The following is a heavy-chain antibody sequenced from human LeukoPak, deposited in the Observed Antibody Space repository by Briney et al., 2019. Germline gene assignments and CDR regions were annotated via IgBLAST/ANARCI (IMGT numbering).Heavy chain of an antibody. V-gene: IGHV3-23*01. CDR3: AKDCKGSTSCYGVTDV. CDR2: ISGSGGST. CDR1: GFTFSSYA. D-gene: IGHD2-2*01. J-gene: IGHJ6*04. Sequence: PGGSLRLSCAASGFTFSSYAMSWARQAPGKGLEWVSAISGSGGSTYYADSVKGRFTISRDNSKNTLYLQMNSLRAEDTAVYYCAKDCKGSTSCYGVTDVWGKGTTVTVSS.